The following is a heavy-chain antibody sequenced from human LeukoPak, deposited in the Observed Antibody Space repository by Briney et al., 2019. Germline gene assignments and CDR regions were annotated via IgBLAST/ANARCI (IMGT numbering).Heavy chain of an antibody. J-gene: IGHJ3*02. CDR2: ISSSSSYI. Sequence: PGGSLRLSCAASRFTFSSYAMHWVRQAPGKGLEWVSSISSSSSYIYYADSVKGRFTISRDNAKNSLYLQMNSLRAEDTAVYYCARSPRQILNAFDIWGQGTMVTVSS. CDR1: RFTFSSYA. V-gene: IGHV3-21*01. CDR3: ARSPRQILNAFDI. D-gene: IGHD2/OR15-2a*01.